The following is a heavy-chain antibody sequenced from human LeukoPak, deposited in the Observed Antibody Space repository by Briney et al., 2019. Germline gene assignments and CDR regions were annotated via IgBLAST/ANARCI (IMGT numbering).Heavy chain of an antibody. CDR2: ISGSGGST. Sequence: GGSLRLSCAASGFTFSSYAMSWVRQAPGKGLEWVSAISGSGGSTYYADSVKGRFTISRDNSKNTLYLQMNSLRAEDTAVYYCAKGRIVLMVYAAAFDYWGQGTLVTVSS. J-gene: IGHJ4*02. CDR1: GFTFSSYA. D-gene: IGHD2-8*01. V-gene: IGHV3-23*01. CDR3: AKGRIVLMVYAAAFDY.